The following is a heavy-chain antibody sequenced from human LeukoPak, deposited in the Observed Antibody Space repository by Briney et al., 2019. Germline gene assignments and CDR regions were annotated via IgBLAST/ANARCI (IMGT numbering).Heavy chain of an antibody. CDR3: ARRVDGYNFASFDY. Sequence: SETLSLTCTVYGGSISTHYWIWIRQPPGKGLEWIGYIHHSGSTNYNPSLKSRVTISVDTSKNQFSLELSSVTAADTAVYYCARRVDGYNFASFDYWGQGTLVTVSS. J-gene: IGHJ4*02. V-gene: IGHV4-59*11. CDR1: GGSISTHY. CDR2: IHHSGST. D-gene: IGHD5-24*01.